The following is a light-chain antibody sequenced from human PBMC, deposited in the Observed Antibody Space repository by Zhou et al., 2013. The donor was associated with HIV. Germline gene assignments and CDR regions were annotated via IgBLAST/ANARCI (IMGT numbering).Light chain of an antibody. CDR3: LQCGGSSSWT. CDR1: QSVSSYY. J-gene: IGKJ1*01. CDR2: GAS. V-gene: IGKV3-20*01. Sequence: EIMLTQSPGTLSLSPGERATLSCRASQSVSSYYLAWYQQKPGQAPRLLIYGASSRAPGIPDRFSGSGSGTDFNLTISRLEPEDFAVYYCLQCGGSSSWTFGQGTRVEIK.